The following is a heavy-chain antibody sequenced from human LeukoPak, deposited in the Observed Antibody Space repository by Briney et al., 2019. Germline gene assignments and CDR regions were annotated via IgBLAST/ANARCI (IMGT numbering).Heavy chain of an antibody. D-gene: IGHD3-22*01. CDR2: IYYSGST. Sequence: SETLSLTCTVSGGSISSSSYYWGWLRQRPGRGVEWVGSIYYSGSTYDNPSLKGRVTISEDTSKNQFSLKRRSVTAADTAVYYCARQTGVVVISLDYWGQGTLVTVSS. CDR1: GGSISSSSYY. CDR3: ARQTGVVVISLDY. J-gene: IGHJ4*02. V-gene: IGHV4-39*01.